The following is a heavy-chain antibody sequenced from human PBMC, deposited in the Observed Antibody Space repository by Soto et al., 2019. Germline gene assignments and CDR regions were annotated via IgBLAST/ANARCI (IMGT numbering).Heavy chain of an antibody. CDR2: LTDTGGST. J-gene: IGHJ4*02. Sequence: EVLLSESGGGPVQPGGSLRLSCVDSTSNLKNYAMAWVRQAPGKGLEWVSALTDTGGSTYYAASVKGRFTISRDNSRNTLFLQMDRLRVDDTAVYYCAKIKGAITCLHFDAWGQGTLVTVSS. D-gene: IGHD3-16*01. CDR3: AKIKGAITCLHFDA. V-gene: IGHV3-23*01. CDR1: TSNLKNYA.